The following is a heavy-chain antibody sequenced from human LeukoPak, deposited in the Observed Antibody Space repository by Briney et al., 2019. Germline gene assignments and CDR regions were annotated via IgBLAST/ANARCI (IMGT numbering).Heavy chain of an antibody. CDR1: GGSFSGYY. CDR3: ARLTAPIVVVPAAIRPPYYYYYMDV. CDR2: INHSGST. J-gene: IGHJ6*03. V-gene: IGHV4-34*01. Sequence: SETLSLTCAVSGGSFSGYYWSWIRQPPGKGLEWIGEINHSGSTNYNPSLKSRVNISVDTSKHQFSLKLSSVTAADTDVYYCARLTAPIVVVPAAIRPPYYYYYMDVWGKGTTVTVSS. D-gene: IGHD2-2*01.